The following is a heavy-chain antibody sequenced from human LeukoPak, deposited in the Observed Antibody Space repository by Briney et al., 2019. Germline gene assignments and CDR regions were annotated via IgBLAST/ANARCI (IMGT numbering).Heavy chain of an antibody. CDR1: GFTFSSYE. Sequence: PGGSLRLSCAASGFTFSSYEMNWVRQAPGKGLEWVSYISSSGSTIYYADSVKGRFTISRDNAKNSLYLQMNSLKTEDTAVYYCSSGGFCNSTSCYGDVWGKGTTVTISS. D-gene: IGHD2-2*01. J-gene: IGHJ6*04. CDR2: ISSSGSTI. CDR3: SSGGFCNSTSCYGDV. V-gene: IGHV3-48*03.